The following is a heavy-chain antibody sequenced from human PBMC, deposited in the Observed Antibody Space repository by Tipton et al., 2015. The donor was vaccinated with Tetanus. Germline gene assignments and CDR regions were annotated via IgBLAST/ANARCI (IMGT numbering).Heavy chain of an antibody. CDR3: ARRSLTNYGLDV. V-gene: IGHV3-74*01. D-gene: IGHD1-1*01. Sequence: SLRLSCAASGFTSESHYMHWVRQTPGKGLVWISRINPDGRRINYADSVKGRFTISRDNAKNTVYLQMNSLRAEDTAVYFCARRSLTNYGLDVWGQGTPVTVSS. J-gene: IGHJ6*02. CDR1: GFTSESHY. CDR2: INPDGRRI.